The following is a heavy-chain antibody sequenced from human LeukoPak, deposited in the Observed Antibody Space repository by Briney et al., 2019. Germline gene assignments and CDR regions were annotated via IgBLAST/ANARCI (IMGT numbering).Heavy chain of an antibody. CDR2: IYHSGST. V-gene: IGHV4-30-4*01. D-gene: IGHD3/OR15-3a*01. CDR3: ARVWTTWGFDY. J-gene: IGHJ4*02. CDR1: GGSISSGDYY. Sequence: SHTLSLTCTVSGGSISSGDYYWRSIRQPPGKGLEWIGYIYHSGSTYYNPSLKSRVIISVDTSRNQFSLNLSSVTAADTAVYYCARVWTTWGFDYWGQGTRATVSS.